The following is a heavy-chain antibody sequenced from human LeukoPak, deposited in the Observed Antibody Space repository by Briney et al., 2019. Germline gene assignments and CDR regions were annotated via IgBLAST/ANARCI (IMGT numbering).Heavy chain of an antibody. D-gene: IGHD5-12*01. CDR1: GFTFITYA. V-gene: IGHV3-30*04. CDR3: ASSRGYSDYGSDY. CDR2: ISDDGSNK. J-gene: IGHJ4*02. Sequence: GGSLRLSCAASGFTFITYAMHWVRQAPGKGLEWVAVISDDGSNKYYADSVKGRFTISRDDSKNTLYLQMNSLRPEDAAVYFCASSRGYSDYGSDYWGQGTLVTVSS.